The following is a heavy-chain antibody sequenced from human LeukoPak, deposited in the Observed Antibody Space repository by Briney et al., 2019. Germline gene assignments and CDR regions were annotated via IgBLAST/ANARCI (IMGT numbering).Heavy chain of an antibody. CDR1: GGSISSYY. V-gene: IGHV4-59*01. Sequence: SETLSLTCTVSGGSISSYYWSWIRQPPGKGLEWIGYIYYSGSTNYNPSLKSRVTISVDTSKNQFSLKLSSVTAADTAVYYCARLAYSRTRFDPWGQGTLVTVSS. D-gene: IGHD6-13*01. J-gene: IGHJ5*02. CDR2: IYYSGST. CDR3: ARLAYSRTRFDP.